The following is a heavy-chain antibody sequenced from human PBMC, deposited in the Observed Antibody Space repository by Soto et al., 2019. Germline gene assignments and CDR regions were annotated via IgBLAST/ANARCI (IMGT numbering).Heavy chain of an antibody. CDR1: GYTLTAHY. CDR2: INPNSGDT. J-gene: IGHJ4*02. D-gene: IGHD3-9*01. V-gene: IGHV1-2*04. Sequence: ASVKVSCTASGYTLTAHYIHWVRQAPGQGLEWMGWINPNSGDTNYAQQFQGWVTMTRDTSISTAYMELSRLTSGDTAVYYCAKPRGPWSILTNYFTPYSWGQGTLVTVSS. CDR3: AKPRGPWSILTNYFTPYS.